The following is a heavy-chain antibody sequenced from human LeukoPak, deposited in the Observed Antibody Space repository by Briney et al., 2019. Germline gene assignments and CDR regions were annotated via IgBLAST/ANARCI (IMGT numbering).Heavy chain of an antibody. CDR2: IYYSGST. Sequence: SQTLSLTCTVSGGSISSGGYYWSWIRQHPGKGLEWIGYIYYSGSTYYNPSLKSRVTISVDTSKNQFSLKLSSVTAADTAVYYCAREVGLRYCDSRGNWFDPWGQGTLVTVSS. D-gene: IGHD3-9*01. V-gene: IGHV4-31*03. CDR3: AREVGLRYCDSRGNWFDP. J-gene: IGHJ5*02. CDR1: GGSISSGGYY.